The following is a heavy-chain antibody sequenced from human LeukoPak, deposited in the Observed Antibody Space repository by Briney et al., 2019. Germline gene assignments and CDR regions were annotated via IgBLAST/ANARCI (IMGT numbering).Heavy chain of an antibody. CDR2: INHSGST. CDR1: GGSFSGYY. J-gene: IGHJ1*01. CDR3: ARANYNYYDSSGYLTAEYFQH. Sequence: PSETLSLTCTVYGGSFSGYYWSWIRQPPGKGLEWIGEINHSGSTNYNPSLKSRVTISVDPSKNQFSLKLSSVTAADTAVYYCARANYNYYDSSGYLTAEYFQHWGQGTLVTVSS. D-gene: IGHD3-22*01. V-gene: IGHV4-34*01.